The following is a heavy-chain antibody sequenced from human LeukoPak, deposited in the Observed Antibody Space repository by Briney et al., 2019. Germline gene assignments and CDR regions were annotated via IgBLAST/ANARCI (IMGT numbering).Heavy chain of an antibody. V-gene: IGHV4-34*01. CDR2: INHSGST. J-gene: IGHJ4*02. Sequence: PSETLSLTCAVYGGSFSGYYWSWIRRPPGKGLEWIGEINHSGSTNYNPSLKSRVTISVDTSKNQFSLKLSSVTAADTAVYYCARVRSRYSSSWLYYWGQGTLVTVSS. D-gene: IGHD6-13*01. CDR3: ARVRSRYSSSWLYY. CDR1: GGSFSGYY.